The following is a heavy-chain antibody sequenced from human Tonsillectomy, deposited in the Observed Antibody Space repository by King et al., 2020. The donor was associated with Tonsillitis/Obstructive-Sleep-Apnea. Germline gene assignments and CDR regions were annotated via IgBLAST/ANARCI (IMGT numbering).Heavy chain of an antibody. V-gene: IGHV5-51*01. CDR1: GYSFTSYW. CDR3: ARWEVKEYSSYNYYYYYMDV. CDR2: IYPGDSDT. Sequence: QLVQSGAEVKKPGESLKISCKGSGYSFTSYWIGWVRQMPGKGLEWMGIIYPGDSDTRYSPSFQGQVTISADKSISTAYLQWSSLKASDTAMYYCARWEVKEYSSYNYYYYYMDVWGKGTTVTVSS. J-gene: IGHJ6*03. D-gene: IGHD6-6*01.